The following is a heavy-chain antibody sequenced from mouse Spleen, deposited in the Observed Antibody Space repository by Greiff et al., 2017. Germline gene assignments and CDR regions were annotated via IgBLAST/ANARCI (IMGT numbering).Heavy chain of an antibody. CDR2: INPNNGGT. V-gene: IGHV1-26*01. Sequence: EVQLQQSGPELVKPGASVKISCKASGYTFTDYYMNWVKQSHGKSLEWIGDINPNNGGTSYNQKFKGKATLTVDKSSSTAYMELRSLTSEDSAVYYCARGPMITWAMDYWGQGTSVTVSS. CDR3: ARGPMITWAMDY. J-gene: IGHJ4*01. D-gene: IGHD2-4*01. CDR1: GYTFTDYY.